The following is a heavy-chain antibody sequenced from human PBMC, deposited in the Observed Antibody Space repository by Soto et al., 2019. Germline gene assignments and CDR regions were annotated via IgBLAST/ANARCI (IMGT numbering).Heavy chain of an antibody. Sequence: PSETLSLTCAVSGGSISSSNWWSWVRQPPGKGLEWIGEIYHSGSTNYNPSLKSRVTISVDKSKNQFSLKLSSVTAADTAVYYCARGEYQLLFGRYYGMDVWGQGTTVTVSS. CDR2: IYHSGST. CDR3: ARGEYQLLFGRYYGMDV. J-gene: IGHJ6*02. V-gene: IGHV4-4*02. CDR1: GGSISSSNW. D-gene: IGHD2-2*01.